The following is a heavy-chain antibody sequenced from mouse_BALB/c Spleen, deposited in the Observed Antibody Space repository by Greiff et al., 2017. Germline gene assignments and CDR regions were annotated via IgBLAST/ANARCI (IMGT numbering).Heavy chain of an antibody. V-gene: IGHV1-18*01. J-gene: IGHJ4*01. CDR1: GYTFTDYN. CDR3: ARGGYHYYAMDY. CDR2: INPNNGGT. D-gene: IGHD2-14*01. Sequence: VQLKESGPELVKPGASVKIPCKASGYTFTDYNMDWVKQSHGKSLEWIGDINPNNGGTIYNQKFKGKATLTVDKSSSTAYMELRSLTSEDTAVYYCARGGYHYYAMDYWGQGTSVTVSS.